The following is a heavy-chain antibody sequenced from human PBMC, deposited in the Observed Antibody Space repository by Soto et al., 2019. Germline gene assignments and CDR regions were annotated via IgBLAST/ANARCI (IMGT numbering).Heavy chain of an antibody. Sequence: ASVKVSCKASGYTFTSYGISWVRQAPGQGLEWMGWMNPNSGNTGYAQQFQGRVTMTRSTSISTAYMELSSLRSEDTAVYYCVRVYGEIDYWGQGTLVTVSS. V-gene: IGHV1-8*02. CDR1: GYTFTSYG. CDR2: MNPNSGNT. D-gene: IGHD4-17*01. CDR3: VRVYGEIDY. J-gene: IGHJ4*02.